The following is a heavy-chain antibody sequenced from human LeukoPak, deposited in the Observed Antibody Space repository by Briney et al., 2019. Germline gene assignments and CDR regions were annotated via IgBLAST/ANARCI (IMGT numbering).Heavy chain of an antibody. CDR1: GFTFSNYW. CDR2: IKEDGGEK. V-gene: IGHV3-7*01. CDR3: ARGHYGMDV. Sequence: GGSLRLSCAASGFTFSNYWMTWVRQAPGKGLEWVASIKEDGGEKYYVDSVKGRFTVSRDNAKNSFYLQMNSLRVEDTAVYYCARGHYGMDVWGQGTTVTVS. J-gene: IGHJ6*02.